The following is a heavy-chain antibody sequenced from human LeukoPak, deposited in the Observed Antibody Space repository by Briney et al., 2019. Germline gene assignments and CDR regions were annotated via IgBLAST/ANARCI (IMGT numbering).Heavy chain of an antibody. D-gene: IGHD6-6*01. V-gene: IGHV3-23*01. CDR1: GLTFSSYA. CDR3: AKSPYSSSPQGY. CDR2: LSGGGGST. Sequence: GSLRLSCSASGLTFSSYAMSWVRQAPGKGLEWVSALSGGGGSTYYADSVKGRFTISRDNPKNTLYLQMDSLRAEDTAVYYCAKSPYSSSPQGYWGQGTLVTVSS. J-gene: IGHJ4*02.